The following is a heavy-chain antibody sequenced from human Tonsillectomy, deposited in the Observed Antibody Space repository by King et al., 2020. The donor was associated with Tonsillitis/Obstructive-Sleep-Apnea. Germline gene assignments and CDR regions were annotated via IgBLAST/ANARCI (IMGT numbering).Heavy chain of an antibody. Sequence: VQLVESGGGLVQPGRSLRLSCAASGFTFDDYAMHWVRQAPGKGLEWVSGISWNRGNIGYADSVKGRFTISRDNAKNSLYLQMNSLRAEDTAMYYCAKDNQRVAAYYYDSSGFDYWGQGTLVTVSS. CDR2: ISWNRGNI. J-gene: IGHJ4*02. CDR3: AKDNQRVAAYYYDSSGFDY. CDR1: GFTFDDYA. D-gene: IGHD3-22*01. V-gene: IGHV3-9*01.